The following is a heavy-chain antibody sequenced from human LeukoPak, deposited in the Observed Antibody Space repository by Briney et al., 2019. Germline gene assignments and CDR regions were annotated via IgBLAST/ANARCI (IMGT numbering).Heavy chain of an antibody. D-gene: IGHD3-16*01. CDR3: AKGHWGDYYDY. CDR2: ISYDGSNK. CDR1: GFTFSSYG. V-gene: IGHV3-30*18. Sequence: PGRSLRLSCAASGFTFSSYGMHWVRQAPGKGLEWVAVISYDGSNKYYADSVKGRFTISRDNSKNTLYLQMNSLRAEDTAVYYCAKGHWGDYYDYWGQGTLVTVSS. J-gene: IGHJ4*02.